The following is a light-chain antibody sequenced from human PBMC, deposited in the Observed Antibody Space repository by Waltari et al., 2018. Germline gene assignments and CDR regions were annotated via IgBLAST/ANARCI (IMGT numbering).Light chain of an antibody. Sequence: IQLTQSPSSLSASVGARVTITCRARQGISSYLSWYQQKPGQVPKLLIYATSTLQTGVPSRFSGSGSGTDFTLTISSLQPEDFATYYCQDLNDFPFTFGQGTKLEI. CDR1: QGISSY. CDR2: ATS. J-gene: IGKJ2*01. V-gene: IGKV1-9*01. CDR3: QDLNDFPFT.